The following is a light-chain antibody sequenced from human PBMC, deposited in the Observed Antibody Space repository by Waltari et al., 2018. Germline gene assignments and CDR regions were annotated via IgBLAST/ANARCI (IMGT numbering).Light chain of an antibody. CDR3: QSYDSSLSALYV. Sequence: QSVLTQPPSVSGAPGQRVTISCTGSSSNIGAGYDVHWYQQLPGTAPKLLSYGNNNRPSGVPDRFSGSKSGTSASLAITGLQAEDEADYYCQSYDSSLSALYVFGTGTKVTVL. CDR2: GNN. CDR1: SSNIGAGYD. V-gene: IGLV1-40*01. J-gene: IGLJ1*01.